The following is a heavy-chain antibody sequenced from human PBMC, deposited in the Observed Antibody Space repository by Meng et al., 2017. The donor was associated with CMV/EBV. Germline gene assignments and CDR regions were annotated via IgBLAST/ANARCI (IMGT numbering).Heavy chain of an antibody. V-gene: IGHV4-59*01. CDR1: GGSISSYY. CDR2: IYYSGST. Sequence: GSLRLSCTVSGGSISSYYWSWIRQPPGKGLEWIGYIYYSGSTNYNPSLKSRVTISVDTSKKQYSLKLSSVTAADTAVYYCARGKRYSSSWYPSFDYWGQGTLVTVSS. J-gene: IGHJ4*02. D-gene: IGHD6-13*01. CDR3: ARGKRYSSSWYPSFDY.